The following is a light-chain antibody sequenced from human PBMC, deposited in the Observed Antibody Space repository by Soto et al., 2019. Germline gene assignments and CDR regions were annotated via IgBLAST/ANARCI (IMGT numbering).Light chain of an antibody. CDR1: QSVSSSY. J-gene: IGKJ1*01. V-gene: IGKV3-20*01. CDR3: QQYNSYSPWT. CDR2: GAS. Sequence: EIVLTQSPGTLSLSPGARATLSCRASQSVSSSYLAWYQQKPGQAPRLLIYGASSRATGIPDRFSGSGSGTEFTLPISSLQPEDFATYYCQQYNSYSPWTFGQGTKVDIK.